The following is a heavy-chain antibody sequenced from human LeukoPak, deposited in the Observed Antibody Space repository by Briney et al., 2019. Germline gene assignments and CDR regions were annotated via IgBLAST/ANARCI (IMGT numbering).Heavy chain of an antibody. D-gene: IGHD5-18*01. CDR2: IYSGGST. Sequence: GGSLRLSCVASGFTFSSYAMSWVRQAPGKGLEWVSVIYSGGSTYYADSVKGRFTISRDNSKNTLYLQMNSLRAEDTAVYYCARVSFGSYGFEYYFDYWGQGTLVTVSS. V-gene: IGHV3-53*01. J-gene: IGHJ4*02. CDR3: ARVSFGSYGFEYYFDY. CDR1: GFTFSSYA.